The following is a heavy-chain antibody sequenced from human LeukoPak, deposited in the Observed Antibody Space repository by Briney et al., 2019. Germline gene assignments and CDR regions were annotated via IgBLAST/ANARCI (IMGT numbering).Heavy chain of an antibody. J-gene: IGHJ4*02. CDR1: GFTFSSYA. Sequence: HPGGSLRLSCAASGFTFSSYAMHWVRQAPGKGLEWVAVISYDGSNKYYADSVKGRFTISRDNSKNTLYLQMNILRAEDTAVYYCARDARSIFGVVIIYYFDYWGQGTLVTVSS. V-gene: IGHV3-30-3*01. D-gene: IGHD3-3*01. CDR2: ISYDGSNK. CDR3: ARDARSIFGVVIIYYFDY.